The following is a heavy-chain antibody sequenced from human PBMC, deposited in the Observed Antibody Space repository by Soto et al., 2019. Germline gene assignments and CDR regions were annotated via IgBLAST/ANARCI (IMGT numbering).Heavy chain of an antibody. J-gene: IGHJ3*02. V-gene: IGHV1-2*02. D-gene: IGHD6-13*01. CDR1: GYTFTGYY. Sequence: ASVKVSCKASGYTFTGYYMHWGRQAPGQGLEWMGWINPNSGGTNYAQKFQGRVTMTRDTSISTAYMELSRLRSDDTAVYYCARFGIAAAGTGAFDIWGQGTMVTVSS. CDR2: INPNSGGT. CDR3: ARFGIAAAGTGAFDI.